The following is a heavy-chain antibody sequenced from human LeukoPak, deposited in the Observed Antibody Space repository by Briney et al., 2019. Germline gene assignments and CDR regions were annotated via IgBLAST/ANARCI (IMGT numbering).Heavy chain of an antibody. J-gene: IGHJ4*02. Sequence: PGGSLRLSCAASGFTFSSYSMTWVRQAPGKGLEWVSSISSSSSYIYYADSVKGRFTISRDNAKNSLYLQMNSLRAEDTAVYYCARDRDFTIFGVVTSFDYWGQGTLVTVSS. CDR1: GFTFSSYS. V-gene: IGHV3-21*01. CDR3: ARDRDFTIFGVVTSFDY. CDR2: ISSSSSYI. D-gene: IGHD3-3*01.